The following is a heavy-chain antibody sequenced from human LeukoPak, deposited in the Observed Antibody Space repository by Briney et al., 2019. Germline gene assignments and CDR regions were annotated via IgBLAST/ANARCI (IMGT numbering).Heavy chain of an antibody. Sequence: SETLSLTCTVSGGSISITTYYWGWIRQPPGKGLEWIGTIYFSGSTYYNPSLKRRVTISVDTSKNQFSLTMSSVTAADTAVYYCANLGYYNYGMDVWGQGTTVTVPS. CDR2: IYFSGST. CDR3: ANLGYYNYGMDV. V-gene: IGHV4-39*01. CDR1: GGSISITTYY. J-gene: IGHJ6*02.